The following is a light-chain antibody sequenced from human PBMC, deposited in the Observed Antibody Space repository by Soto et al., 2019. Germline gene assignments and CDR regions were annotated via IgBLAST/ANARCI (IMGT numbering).Light chain of an antibody. CDR2: TAS. V-gene: IGKV1-9*01. Sequence: DIQLTQSPTFLSASVGDRVTITCRASQAISGYVAWYQQKPGKAPNFLIYTASSFQSGVPSRFSGSGSGTQFTLTISSLQPGGFATYYCQQLNSFPRTFGQGTKVDI. CDR3: QQLNSFPRT. CDR1: QAISGY. J-gene: IGKJ1*01.